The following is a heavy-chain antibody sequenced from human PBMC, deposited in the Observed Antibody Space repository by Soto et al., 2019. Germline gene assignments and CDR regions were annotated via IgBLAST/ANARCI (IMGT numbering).Heavy chain of an antibody. D-gene: IGHD3-22*01. V-gene: IGHV5-51*01. CDR2: IYPGDSDT. CDR3: ARIPVTMFVVVPAAPGYFYY. CDR1: GYSFTSYW. J-gene: IGHJ4*02. Sequence: PGESLKISCKGSGYSFTSYWIGWVRQMPGKGLEWMGIIYPGDSDTRYSPSFQGQVTISADKSISTAYLQWSSLKASDTAMYYCARIPVTMFVVVPAAPGYFYYWGKGTLVTVSS.